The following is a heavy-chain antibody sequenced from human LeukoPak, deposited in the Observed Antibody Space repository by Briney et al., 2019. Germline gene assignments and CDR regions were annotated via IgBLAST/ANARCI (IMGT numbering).Heavy chain of an antibody. CDR3: ARDPNGDFIGTFDM. D-gene: IGHD4-17*01. CDR2: ISGSGGST. V-gene: IGHV3-23*01. J-gene: IGHJ3*02. CDR1: EFTFSSYG. Sequence: GGSLRLSCAASEFTFSSYGMSWVRQAPGKGLEWVSSISGSGGSTQYADSVQGRFAISRDNSKNTLYQQMNSLRAEDTAVYFCARDPNGDFIGTFDMWGRGTMVSVSS.